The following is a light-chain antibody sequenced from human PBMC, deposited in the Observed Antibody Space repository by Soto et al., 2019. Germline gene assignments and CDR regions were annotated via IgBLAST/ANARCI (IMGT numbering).Light chain of an antibody. CDR2: AAS. Sequence: DIQMTQSPSTLSASLGDRVTITCRASQSISNWLAWYQQKPGKAPKLLIFAASSLQSGVPSRFSGSRSGPDFTLTISSLQPEDFETYYCQQSYSSPPTFGQGTKVDIK. V-gene: IGKV1-39*01. CDR3: QQSYSSPPT. J-gene: IGKJ1*01. CDR1: QSISNW.